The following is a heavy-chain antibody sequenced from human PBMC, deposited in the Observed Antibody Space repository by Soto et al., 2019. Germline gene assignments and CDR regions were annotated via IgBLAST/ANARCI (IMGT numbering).Heavy chain of an antibody. V-gene: IGHV4-59*01. CDR3: ARRMAAGMYFDY. D-gene: IGHD6-13*01. CDR1: GGSINSYY. Sequence: KSSETLSLTCTVSGGSINSYYWTWIRQPPGKGLEWMGYIHYSGSTNYNPSLMSRVTISVDTSKNQFSLKLNSVTAADTAVYYCARRMAAGMYFDYWGQGTLVTVSS. CDR2: IHYSGST. J-gene: IGHJ4*02.